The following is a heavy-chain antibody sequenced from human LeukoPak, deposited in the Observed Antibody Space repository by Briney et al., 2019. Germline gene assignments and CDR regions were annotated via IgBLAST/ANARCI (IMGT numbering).Heavy chain of an antibody. CDR3: ARDGRYYYDSSGPWFDY. J-gene: IGHJ4*02. D-gene: IGHD3-22*01. CDR2: ISPSSTTI. CDR1: GFTFSSYS. V-gene: IGHV3-48*01. Sequence: GSLRLSCAASGFTFSSYSMNWVRQAPGKGLECVSYISPSSTTIYYADSVKGRSTISRDNAKDSLYLQMNSLRAEDTAVYYCARDGRYYYDSSGPWFDYWGQGTLVTVSS.